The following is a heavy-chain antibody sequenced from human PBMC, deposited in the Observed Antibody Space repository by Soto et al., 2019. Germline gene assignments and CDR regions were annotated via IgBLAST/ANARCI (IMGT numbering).Heavy chain of an antibody. D-gene: IGHD5-18*01. V-gene: IGHV4-39*01. CDR1: GGSISSSSYY. J-gene: IGHJ5*02. Sequence: QLLESGPGLVKPSETLSLTCTVSGGSISSSSYYWGWIRQPPGKGLEWIGSIYYSGSTYYNPSLKSRVTISVDTSKNQFSLKLSSVTAADTAVYYCACRTWIQLWAWGQGTLVTVSS. CDR2: IYYSGST. CDR3: ACRTWIQLWA.